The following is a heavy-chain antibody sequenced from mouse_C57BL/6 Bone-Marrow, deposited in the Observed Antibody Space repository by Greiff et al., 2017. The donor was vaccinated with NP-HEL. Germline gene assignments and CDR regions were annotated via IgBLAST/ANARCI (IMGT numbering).Heavy chain of an antibody. V-gene: IGHV1-59*01. Sequence: QVQLQQPGAELVRPGTSVKLSCKASGYTFTSYWMHWVKQRPGQGLEWIGVIDPSDSYTNYNQKFKGKATLTVDTSSSTAYMQLSSLTSEDSAVYYCARPGVVAPYWYFDVGGTGTTVTVSS. J-gene: IGHJ1*03. CDR3: ARPGVVAPYWYFDV. D-gene: IGHD1-1*01. CDR2: IDPSDSYT. CDR1: GYTFTSYW.